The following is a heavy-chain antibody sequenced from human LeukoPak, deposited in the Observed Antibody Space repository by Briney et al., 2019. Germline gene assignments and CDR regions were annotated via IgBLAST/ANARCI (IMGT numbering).Heavy chain of an antibody. CDR2: INSGGTT. V-gene: IGHV3-53*01. D-gene: IGHD3-10*01. Sequence: PGGSLSLSCAASGFTVSGHYWSWVRQAPGKGLEWVSQINSGGTTYYADSVKGRFTISRDNSKNTLYLQMNSLRAEDTAVYHYARNNGVYGSGSYDNWCPGTLVTVSS. J-gene: IGHJ4*02. CDR1: GFTVSGHY. CDR3: ARNNGVYGSGSYDN.